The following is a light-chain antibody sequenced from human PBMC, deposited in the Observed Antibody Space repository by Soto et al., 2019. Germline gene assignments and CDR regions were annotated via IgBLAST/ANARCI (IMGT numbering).Light chain of an antibody. V-gene: IGLV6-57*04. CDR2: EDD. CDR3: LSYDDSNHRM. J-gene: IGLJ3*02. Sequence: NFMLTQPLSVSQSPGKTIPVSCTRSSGSIARNYVQWSHQRPGSAPPTVMYEDDHRPSGVPDRLSGSIDSSSTAASLTVSVETEDETDYSWLSYDDSNHRMFGGGTKVTVL. CDR1: SGSIARNY.